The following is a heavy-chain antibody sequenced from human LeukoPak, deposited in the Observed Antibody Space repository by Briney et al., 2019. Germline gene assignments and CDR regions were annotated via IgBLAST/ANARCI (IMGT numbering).Heavy chain of an antibody. CDR3: ARTKVPPDPWAWFDP. CDR1: AYTFINYG. D-gene: IGHD1-14*01. Sequence: ASVKVSCEASAYTFINYGISWVRQTPGQGLEWMRWISAENGNTGYVENLQGRVTMTTDTSSRTVYMELRSLRPDDTAVYYCARTKVPPDPWAWFDPRGQGTLVTV. V-gene: IGHV1-18*01. J-gene: IGHJ5*02. CDR2: ISAENGNT.